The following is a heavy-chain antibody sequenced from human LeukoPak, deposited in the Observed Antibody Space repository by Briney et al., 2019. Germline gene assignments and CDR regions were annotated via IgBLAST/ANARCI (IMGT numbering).Heavy chain of an antibody. CDR1: GGSISSSSYY. V-gene: IGHV4-39*01. J-gene: IGHJ5*02. CDR2: IYYSGST. D-gene: IGHD3-9*01. Sequence: SETLSLTCTVSGGSISSSSYYWGWIRQPPGKGLEWIGSIYYSGSTYYNPSLKSRVTISVDTSKNQFSLKLSSVTAADTAVYYCARRPYYDILTGYLLYNWFDPWGQGTLVTVSS. CDR3: ARRPYYDILTGYLLYNWFDP.